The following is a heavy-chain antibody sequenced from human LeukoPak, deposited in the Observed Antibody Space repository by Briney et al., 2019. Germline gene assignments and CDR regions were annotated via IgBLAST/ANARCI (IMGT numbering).Heavy chain of an antibody. Sequence: SETLSLTCAVYGGSFSGYYWSWSRQPPGKGLGWIGEINHSGSTNYNPSLTSRVTISVDTSKNQFSLKLSSVTAADTAVYYCARLRGLRYFDWSYHYWGQGTLVTVSS. J-gene: IGHJ4*02. CDR1: GGSFSGYY. CDR3: ARLRGLRYFDWSYHY. V-gene: IGHV4-34*01. CDR2: INHSGST. D-gene: IGHD3-9*01.